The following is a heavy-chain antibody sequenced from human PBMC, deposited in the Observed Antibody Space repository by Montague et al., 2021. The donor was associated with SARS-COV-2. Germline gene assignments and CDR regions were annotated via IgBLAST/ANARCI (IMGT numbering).Heavy chain of an antibody. Sequence: CAISGDSVSGNIATCNWIRQSPSRRLEWLGRTYYRSNGYNDYAVSVKRRITINPDTSKNQISLQLNSVTPEDTAVYYCARTSASSDYWGQGTLVTVPS. V-gene: IGHV6-1*01. CDR3: ARTSASSDY. CDR2: TYYRSNGYN. J-gene: IGHJ4*02. CDR1: GDSVSGNIAT.